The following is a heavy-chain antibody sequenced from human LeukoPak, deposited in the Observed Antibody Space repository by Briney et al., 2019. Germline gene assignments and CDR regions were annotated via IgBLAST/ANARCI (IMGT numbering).Heavy chain of an antibody. Sequence: GGSLRLSCAASGFTFSSYTMNWVRQAPGKGLEWVSYISSSSGTIYYADSVKGRFTNSRDNAKNSLYLQMNSLRAEDTAVYYCARGIQYNWFDSWGQGTLVTVSS. D-gene: IGHD5-18*01. V-gene: IGHV3-48*04. CDR1: GFTFSSYT. CDR3: ARGIQYNWFDS. J-gene: IGHJ5*01. CDR2: ISSSSGTI.